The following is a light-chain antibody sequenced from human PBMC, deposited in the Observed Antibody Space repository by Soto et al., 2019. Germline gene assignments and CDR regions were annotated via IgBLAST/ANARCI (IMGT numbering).Light chain of an antibody. Sequence: DIQMTQSPSSLSASVGDRVTITCRASQGISNYLAWYQQKPGKVPKLLIYAASTLQSGVPSRFSGGGSGTDFTFTISSLQPEDVATYYCQKYNIAPGTFAQGTKVEIK. CDR1: QGISNY. CDR2: AAS. CDR3: QKYNIAPGT. V-gene: IGKV1-27*01. J-gene: IGKJ1*01.